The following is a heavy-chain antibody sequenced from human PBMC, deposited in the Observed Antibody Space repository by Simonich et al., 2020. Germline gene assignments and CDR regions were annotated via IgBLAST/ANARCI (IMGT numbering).Heavy chain of an antibody. D-gene: IGHD3-10*01. J-gene: IGHJ4*02. CDR1: GFTFSSYS. CDR3: ARDTSYYGSGSYYFDY. V-gene: IGHV3-21*01. Sequence: GGGLVKPGGSLRLSCAASGFTFSSYSMNWVRQAPGKGLEWFSSISSSSSYIYYADSVKGRFTISRDNAQNSLYLQMNSLRAEDTAVYYCARDTSYYGSGSYYFDYWGQGTLVTVSS. CDR2: ISSSSSYI.